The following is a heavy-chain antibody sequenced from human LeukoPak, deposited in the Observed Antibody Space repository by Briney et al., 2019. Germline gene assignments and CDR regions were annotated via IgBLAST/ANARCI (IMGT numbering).Heavy chain of an antibody. CDR1: GYTLTELS. CDR3: AREAGQQLVFLIYY. Sequence: ASVKVSCKVSGYTLTELSMHWVRQAPGKGLEWMGGFDPEDGETIYAQKFQGRVTMTRDTSTSTVYMELSSLRSEDTAVYYCAREAGQQLVFLIYYWGQGTLVTVSS. J-gene: IGHJ4*02. CDR2: FDPEDGET. V-gene: IGHV1-24*01. D-gene: IGHD6-13*01.